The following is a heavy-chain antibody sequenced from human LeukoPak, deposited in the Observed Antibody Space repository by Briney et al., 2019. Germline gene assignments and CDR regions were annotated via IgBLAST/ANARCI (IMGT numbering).Heavy chain of an antibody. CDR3: ASTRGSRYFDY. V-gene: IGHV3-53*01. CDR2: LYPGGTT. J-gene: IGHJ4*02. CDR1: GFTVSSNY. D-gene: IGHD1-14*01. Sequence: GGSLRLSCAASGFTVSSNYMSWVRQAPGKGLEWVSALYPGGTTYYADSVMGRFTISRDNSKNTLYLQINSLRADDTAVYYCASTRGSRYFDYWGQGTLVTVSP.